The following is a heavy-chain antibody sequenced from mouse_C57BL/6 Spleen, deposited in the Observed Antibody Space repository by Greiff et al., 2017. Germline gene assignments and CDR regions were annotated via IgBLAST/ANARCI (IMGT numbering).Heavy chain of an antibody. J-gene: IGHJ3*01. CDR3: ARNYYGSSSPAY. CDR1: GYTFTSYW. V-gene: IGHV1-52*01. D-gene: IGHD1-1*01. Sequence: VQLQQPGAELVRPGSSVKLSCKASGYTFTSYWMHWVKQRPIQGLEWIGNIDPSDSETHYNQKFKDKATLTVDKSSSTAYMQLSSLTSEDSAVYYCARNYYGSSSPAYWGQGTLVTVSA. CDR2: IDPSDSET.